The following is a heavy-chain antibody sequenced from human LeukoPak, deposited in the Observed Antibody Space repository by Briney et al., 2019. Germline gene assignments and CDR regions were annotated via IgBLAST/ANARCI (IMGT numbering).Heavy chain of an antibody. J-gene: IGHJ2*01. Sequence: SSETLSLTCTVSGGSINSYYWSWIRQPPGKGLEWIGYIYYNGITNYNPSLKSRVTISVDTSKNQFSLKLSSVTAADTAVYYCARDRITMVRGRVNWYFDLWGRGTLVTVSS. CDR3: ARDRITMVRGRVNWYFDL. CDR2: IYYNGIT. CDR1: GGSINSYY. V-gene: IGHV4-59*01. D-gene: IGHD3-10*01.